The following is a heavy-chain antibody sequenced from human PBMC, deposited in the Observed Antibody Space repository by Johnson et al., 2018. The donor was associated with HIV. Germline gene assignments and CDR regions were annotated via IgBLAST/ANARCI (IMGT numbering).Heavy chain of an antibody. CDR3: ARDPPGRAFDV. V-gene: IGHV3-11*04. Sequence: QVQLVESGGGVVQPGGSLRLSCAVSGFKFSDFYMTWIRQVPGKGLECVAYISSSGAGIYYAASVRGRFTISRDNAKNSLFLQMNSLSAEDTAIYYCARDPPGRAFDVWGLGTTVTVSS. J-gene: IGHJ3*01. CDR2: ISSSGAGI. CDR1: GFKFSDFY.